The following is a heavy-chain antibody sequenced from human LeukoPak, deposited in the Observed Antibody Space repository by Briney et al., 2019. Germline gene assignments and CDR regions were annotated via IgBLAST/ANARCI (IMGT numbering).Heavy chain of an antibody. Sequence: GASVKVSCKASGYAFTSYAMNWVRQAPGQGLEWMGWINTNTGNPTYAQGFTGRFVFSLDTSVSTAYLQISSLKAEDTAVYYCARDGYCSGGSCYLIDYWGQGTLVTVSS. CDR1: GYAFTSYA. J-gene: IGHJ4*02. V-gene: IGHV7-4-1*02. CDR2: INTNTGNP. CDR3: ARDGYCSGGSCYLIDY. D-gene: IGHD2-15*01.